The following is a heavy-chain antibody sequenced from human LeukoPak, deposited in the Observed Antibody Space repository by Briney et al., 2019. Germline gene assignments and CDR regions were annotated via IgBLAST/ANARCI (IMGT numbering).Heavy chain of an antibody. D-gene: IGHD6-13*01. Sequence: ASVKVSCKASGYTFTSYGMSWVRQAPGQGLEWMGWISAYNGNTNYAQKLQGRVTMTTDTSTSTAYMELRSLRSDDTAVYYCARDRGSSSWFYYYYYMDVWGKGTTVTVSS. CDR3: ARDRGSSSWFYYYYYMDV. CDR2: ISAYNGNT. J-gene: IGHJ6*03. CDR1: GYTFTSYG. V-gene: IGHV1-18*01.